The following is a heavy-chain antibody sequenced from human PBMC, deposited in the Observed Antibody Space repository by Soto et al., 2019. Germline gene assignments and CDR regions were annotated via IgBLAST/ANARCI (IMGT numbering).Heavy chain of an antibody. CDR3: ARDVAYYHFWSGYYSEYYYYYGMDV. J-gene: IGHJ6*02. CDR2: ISYDGSNK. CDR1: GFTFSSYA. D-gene: IGHD3-3*01. V-gene: IGHV3-30-3*01. Sequence: QVQLVESGGGVVQPGRSLRLSCAASGFTFSSYAMHWVRQAPGKGLEWVAVISYDGSNKYYADSVKGRFTISRDNSKNTLYLQMNSLRAEDTAVYYCARDVAYYHFWSGYYSEYYYYYGMDVWGQGTTVTVSS.